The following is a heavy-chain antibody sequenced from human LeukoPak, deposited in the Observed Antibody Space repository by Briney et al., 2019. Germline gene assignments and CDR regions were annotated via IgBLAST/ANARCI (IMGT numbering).Heavy chain of an antibody. CDR2: INPNSGGT. J-gene: IGHJ4*02. D-gene: IGHD5-12*01. CDR1: GYTFTGYY. CDR3: ARDVYSGYGTDY. V-gene: IGHV1-2*02. Sequence: ASVKVSCKASGYTFTGYYMHWVRQAPGQGLEWMGWINPNSGGTNYAQKLQGRVTMTTDTSTSTAYMELRSLRSDDTAVYYCARDVYSGYGTDYWGQGTLVTVSS.